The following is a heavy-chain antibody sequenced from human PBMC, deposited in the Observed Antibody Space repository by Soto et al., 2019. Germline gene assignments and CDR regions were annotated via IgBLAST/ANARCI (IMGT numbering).Heavy chain of an antibody. Sequence: EVQVLESGGGLVQPGGSLRLSCAATGFTFSDFAMSWVRQAPGKGLEWVSRIYGGGNGPHYADSVKGRVTISRDNSKNTLYLPMNSLRAEDTAVYYCAKMEGMDPWAYSFAYWGQGTLVTVSS. J-gene: IGHJ4*02. V-gene: IGHV3-23*01. CDR1: GFTFSDFA. CDR2: IYGGGNGP. CDR3: AKMEGMDPWAYSFAY. D-gene: IGHD2-2*03.